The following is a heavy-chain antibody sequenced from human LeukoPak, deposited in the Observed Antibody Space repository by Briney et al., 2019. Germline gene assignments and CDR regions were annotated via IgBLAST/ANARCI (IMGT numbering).Heavy chain of an antibody. Sequence: PGRSLRVSCAASGFTFSSYVMHWVRQAPGKGLEWVAVISSDGNNKYNADSVKGRFTISRDNSKNMLYLQLNSLRAEDTAVYYCARDSSGYVDAFDIWGQGTMVTVSS. D-gene: IGHD3-22*01. V-gene: IGHV3-30-3*01. CDR3: ARDSSGYVDAFDI. CDR2: ISSDGNNK. CDR1: GFTFSSYV. J-gene: IGHJ3*02.